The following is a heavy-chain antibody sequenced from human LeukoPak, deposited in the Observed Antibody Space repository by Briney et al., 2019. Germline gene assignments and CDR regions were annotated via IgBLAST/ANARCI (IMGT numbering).Heavy chain of an antibody. CDR3: ARDFGSGVFDP. J-gene: IGHJ5*02. Sequence: ASVKVSCKASGDSFGTYGITWVRQALGQGLEWMGGFNPIFGSAQYAQEFQGRVTITMDVSARTVYMELSSLRSEDTTIYYCARDFGSGVFDPWGQGTLVTVSS. CDR2: FNPIFGSA. D-gene: IGHD3-10*01. V-gene: IGHV1-69*05. CDR1: GDSFGTYG.